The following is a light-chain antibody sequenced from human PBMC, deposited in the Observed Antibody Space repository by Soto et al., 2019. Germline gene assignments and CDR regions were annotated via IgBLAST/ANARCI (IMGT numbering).Light chain of an antibody. Sequence: EIVLTQAPGTLSLSPGERATLSCRASQSVSSSYLAWYQQKPGQAPRLRIYGASSRATRSPDRFSGSGSGTDFTLTISRLEPEDFAVYYCQQYGSSPPITFGQGTRLEIK. CDR2: GAS. V-gene: IGKV3-20*01. CDR3: QQYGSSPPIT. J-gene: IGKJ5*01. CDR1: QSVSSSY.